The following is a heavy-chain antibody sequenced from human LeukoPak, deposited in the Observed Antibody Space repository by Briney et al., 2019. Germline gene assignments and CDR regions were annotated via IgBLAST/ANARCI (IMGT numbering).Heavy chain of an antibody. CDR2: IYYSGST. V-gene: IGHV4-31*03. CDR3: ARRFYYDSTENWFDP. CDR1: GGSISSGGYY. J-gene: IGHJ5*02. D-gene: IGHD3-22*01. Sequence: SQTLSLTCTVSGGSISSGGYYWSWIRQHPGKGLEWIGYIYYSGSTYYNPSLKSRVTISVDTSKNQFSLRLSSVTAADTAVYYCARRFYYDSTENWFDPWGQGTLVTVSS.